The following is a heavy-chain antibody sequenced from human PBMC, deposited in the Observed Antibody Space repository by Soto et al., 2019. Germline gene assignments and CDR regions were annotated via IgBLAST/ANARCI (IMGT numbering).Heavy chain of an antibody. D-gene: IGHD3-10*01. Sequence: EVQLVESGVVLVQPGGSLKVSCAASGFTFSSSWMNWVRQAPGKGLEWVANIKGDGSEEYYVDSVRGRFTISRDNAKSSLSLQMNSLRAEDTAVYYCAAGFPPDYWGQGTLVTVSS. V-gene: IGHV3-7*01. J-gene: IGHJ4*02. CDR2: IKGDGSEE. CDR3: AAGFPPDY. CDR1: GFTFSSSW.